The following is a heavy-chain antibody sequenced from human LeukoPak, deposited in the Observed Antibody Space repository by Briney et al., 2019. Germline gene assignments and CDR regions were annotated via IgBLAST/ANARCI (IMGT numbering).Heavy chain of an antibody. CDR3: ARDQPSGSQEN. D-gene: IGHD3-10*01. CDR1: GGTFSSYA. J-gene: IGHJ4*02. Sequence: ASVKVSCKVSGGTFSSYAISWVRQAPGQGLEWMGGIIPIFGTANYTQKFQGRVTITTDESTSTAYMELSSLRSEDTAVYYCARDQPSGSQENWGQGTLVTVSS. V-gene: IGHV1-69*05. CDR2: IIPIFGTA.